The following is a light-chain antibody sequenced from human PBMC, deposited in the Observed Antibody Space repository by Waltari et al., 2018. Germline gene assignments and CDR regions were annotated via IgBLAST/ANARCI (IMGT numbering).Light chain of an antibody. CDR3: GTWDSSLSGAV. J-gene: IGLJ7*01. Sequence: QSVLTQPPSVSAAPGQRVTISCSGGSSNIGNNYVSWYRQFPGTAPKLLIYEKTERPAGIPVRVAGSKSGTSATMDSTGLQAGDEADYYCGTWDSSLSGAVFGGGTHLTVL. CDR2: EKT. V-gene: IGLV1-51*02. CDR1: SSNIGNNY.